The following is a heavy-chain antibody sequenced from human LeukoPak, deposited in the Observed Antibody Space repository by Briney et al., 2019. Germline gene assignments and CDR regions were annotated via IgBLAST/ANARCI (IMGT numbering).Heavy chain of an antibody. CDR2: IFHSGNT. CDR3: ARVSSLRITMVRGVRGWFDP. V-gene: IGHV4-38-2*02. Sequence: PSETLSLTCTVSGYSISSGYYWGWIRQPPGKGLEWIASIFHSGNTYYNPSLKSRVTISVDTSKNQFSLKLSSVTAADTAVYYCARVSSLRITMVRGVRGWFDPWGQGTLVTVSS. CDR1: GYSISSGYY. J-gene: IGHJ5*02. D-gene: IGHD3-10*01.